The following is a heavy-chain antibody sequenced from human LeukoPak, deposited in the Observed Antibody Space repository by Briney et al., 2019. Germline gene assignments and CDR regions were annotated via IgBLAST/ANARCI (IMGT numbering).Heavy chain of an antibody. J-gene: IGHJ4*02. V-gene: IGHV3-30-3*01. CDR3: ATGIAAAGGFDY. CDR2: ISYDGSNK. D-gene: IGHD6-13*01. Sequence: GGSLRLSCAASGFTFSSYAMHWVRQAPGKGLEWVAVISYDGSNKYYADSVKGRFTISRDNSKNTLYLQMNSLRAEDTAVYYCATGIAAAGGFDYWGQGTLVTVSS. CDR1: GFTFSSYA.